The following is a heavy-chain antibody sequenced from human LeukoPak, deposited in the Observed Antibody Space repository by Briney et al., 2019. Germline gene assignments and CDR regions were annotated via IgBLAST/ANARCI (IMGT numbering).Heavy chain of an antibody. J-gene: IGHJ4*02. V-gene: IGHV3-33*06. CDR3: AEAVAGTLTYFDY. D-gene: IGHD6-19*01. Sequence: PGWSLRLSCAASGFTFSSYGMHWVRQAPGKGLEWVAVIWYDGSNKYYADSVKGRFTISRDNSKNTLYLQMNSLRAEDTAVYYCAEAVAGTLTYFDYWGQGTLVTVSS. CDR2: IWYDGSNK. CDR1: GFTFSSYG.